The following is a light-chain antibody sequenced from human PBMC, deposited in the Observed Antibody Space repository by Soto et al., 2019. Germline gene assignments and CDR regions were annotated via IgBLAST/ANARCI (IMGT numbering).Light chain of an antibody. J-gene: IGLJ1*01. CDR2: SNK. Sequence: QSVLTQPPSASGTPGQRVTISCSGSRFNIGSNTVNWYQQLPGTAPKLLIYSNKKRPSGVPDRFSGSKSVTSASLAISGLQSEDEADYYCAAWDDSLNGYVFGTGTKVTVL. CDR1: RFNIGSNT. CDR3: AAWDDSLNGYV. V-gene: IGLV1-44*01.